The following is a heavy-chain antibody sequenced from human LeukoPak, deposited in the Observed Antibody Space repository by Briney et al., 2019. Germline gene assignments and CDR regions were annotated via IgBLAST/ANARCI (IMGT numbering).Heavy chain of an antibody. D-gene: IGHD3-3*01. CDR3: ARHLWSGPHYFDY. V-gene: IGHV1-69*05. J-gene: IGHJ4*02. Sequence: SVKVSCKASGGTFSAHAISWVRQAPGQGLEWMGGLTPIFGTPDYAQKFQGRVTITTDESATTTYMELNSLTSEDTAVYYCARHLWSGPHYFDYWGQGTLITVSS. CDR1: GGTFSAHA. CDR2: LTPIFGTP.